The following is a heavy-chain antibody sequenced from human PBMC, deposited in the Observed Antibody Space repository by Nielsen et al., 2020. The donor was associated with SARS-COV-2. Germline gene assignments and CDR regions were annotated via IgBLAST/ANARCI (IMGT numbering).Heavy chain of an antibody. D-gene: IGHD1-26*01. CDR3: ARPYSGSYWSWFDP. CDR1: GFTFSNYA. V-gene: IGHV3-23*01. CDR2: LSGSSEST. J-gene: IGHJ5*02. Sequence: GESLKISCAASGFTFSNYAISWVRQAPGKGLEWVSTLSGSSESTYYVDSVRGRFTISRDNSKNTLDLQMNSLRGEDTAVYYCARPYSGSYWSWFDPWGQGTLVTVSS.